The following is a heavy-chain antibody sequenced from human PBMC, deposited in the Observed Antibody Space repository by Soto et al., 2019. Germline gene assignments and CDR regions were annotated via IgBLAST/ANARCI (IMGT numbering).Heavy chain of an antibody. CDR1: GGSVSSYY. CDR3: ARRYGGNFDY. D-gene: IGHD1-26*01. CDR2: IYYSGST. V-gene: IGHV4-59*02. J-gene: IGHJ4*02. Sequence: SXTLSLTCTVSGGSVSSYYCSWIRQPPGKGLEWIGYIYYSGSTSYNPSLKSRVTISVDTSKNQFSLKLSSVTAADTAVYYCARRYGGNFDYWGQGTLVTVSS.